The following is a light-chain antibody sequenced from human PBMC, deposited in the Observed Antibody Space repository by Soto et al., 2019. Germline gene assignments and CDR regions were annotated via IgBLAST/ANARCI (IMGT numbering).Light chain of an antibody. Sequence: QSVLTQPASVSGSPGQSITFSCTGTSNDIGGYNYVSWFQHHPDKAPKLIIYEVYDRPSGVSNRFSGSKSGNTASLTISGLQPEDEADYYCSSYTTNHTRVFGGGTKLPS. J-gene: IGLJ3*02. CDR3: SSYTTNHTRV. CDR1: SNDIGGYNY. V-gene: IGLV2-14*01. CDR2: EVY.